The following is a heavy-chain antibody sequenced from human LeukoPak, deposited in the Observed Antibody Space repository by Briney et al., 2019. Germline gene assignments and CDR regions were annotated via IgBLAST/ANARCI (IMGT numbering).Heavy chain of an antibody. CDR1: GYTFTSYY. CDR2: INPSGGST. D-gene: IGHD3-10*01. CDR3: ARDHYYGSGSPYYHYYYMDV. Sequence: ASVKVSCKASGYTFTSYYMHWVRQAPGQGLEWMGIINPSGGSTSYAQKFQGRVTMTRDMSTSTVYMELSSLRSEDTAVYYCARDHYYGSGSPYYHYYYMDVWGKGTTVTVSS. V-gene: IGHV1-46*01. J-gene: IGHJ6*03.